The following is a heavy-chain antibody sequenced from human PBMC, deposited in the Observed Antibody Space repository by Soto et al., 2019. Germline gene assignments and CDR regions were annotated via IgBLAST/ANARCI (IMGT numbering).Heavy chain of an antibody. J-gene: IGHJ4*01. CDR3: SRVDPGETSPFDH. CDR1: GYIFTSYY. V-gene: IGHV1-46*03. Sequence: ASVKVSCKASGYIFTSYYIHWVRQAPGQGLEWMGWINPFDGSRMFAQSFQGRVTMTRDTSTRTVYMGVSRLRSEDTAVYYCSRVDPGETSPFDHWG. D-gene: IGHD3-10*01. CDR2: INPFDGSR.